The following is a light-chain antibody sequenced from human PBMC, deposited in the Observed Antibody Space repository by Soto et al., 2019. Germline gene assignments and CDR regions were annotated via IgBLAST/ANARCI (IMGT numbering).Light chain of an antibody. V-gene: IGLV2-14*01. J-gene: IGLJ1*01. CDR1: SSDVGGYNY. Sequence: QTVLTQPASVSGSPGQSITISCTGTSSDVGGYNYVSWYQQHPGKAPKLMIYDVSNRPSGVSNRFSGSKSGNTASLTISGLQAEDEADYYCSSYTSSSLYVFGTGTKLTVL. CDR2: DVS. CDR3: SSYTSSSLYV.